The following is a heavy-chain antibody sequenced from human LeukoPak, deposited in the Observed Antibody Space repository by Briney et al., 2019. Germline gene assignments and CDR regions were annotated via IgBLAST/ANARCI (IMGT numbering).Heavy chain of an antibody. CDR3: ARHNDYYVVGAMDV. CDR1: GYSISSGYF. Sequence: SETLSLTCNVSGYSISSGYFWGWVRQPPGKGLEWIGSIFSDGKTYYNPPLKSRVTISVDTSKNQFSLKLSSVTAADTAVYYCARHNDYYVVGAMDVWGQGTTVTVSS. CDR2: IFSDGKT. D-gene: IGHD3-10*02. J-gene: IGHJ6*02. V-gene: IGHV4-38-2*02.